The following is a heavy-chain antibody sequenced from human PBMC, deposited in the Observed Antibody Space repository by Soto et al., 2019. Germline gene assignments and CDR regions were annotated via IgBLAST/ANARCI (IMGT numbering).Heavy chain of an antibody. CDR2: ISYDGSNK. V-gene: IGHV3-30*03. D-gene: IGHD1-1*01. J-gene: IGHJ6*02. CDR3: ARNGVGYYYGMDV. CDR1: GFTFSSYG. Sequence: PGESLKISCAASGFTFSSYGMHWVRQAPGKGLEWVAVISYDGSNKYYADSVKGRFTISRDNSKNTLYLQMNSLRAKDTAVYYCARNGVGYYYGMDVWGQGTTVTV.